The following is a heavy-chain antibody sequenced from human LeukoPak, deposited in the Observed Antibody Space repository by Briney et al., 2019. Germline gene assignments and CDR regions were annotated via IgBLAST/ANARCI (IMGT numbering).Heavy chain of an antibody. CDR2: ISSSGSTI. CDR1: GFTFSSYS. J-gene: IGHJ4*02. V-gene: IGHV3-48*04. Sequence: GGSLRLSCAASGFTFSSYSMNWVRQAPGKGLEWVSYISSSGSTIYYADSVKGRFTISRDNAKNSLYLQMNSLRAEDTAVYYCARVTLWFGERPLDYWGQGTLVTVSS. D-gene: IGHD3-10*01. CDR3: ARVTLWFGERPLDY.